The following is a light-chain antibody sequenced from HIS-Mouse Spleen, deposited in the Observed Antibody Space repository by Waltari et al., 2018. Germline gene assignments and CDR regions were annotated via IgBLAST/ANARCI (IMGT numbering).Light chain of an antibody. J-gene: IGLJ1*01. Sequence: QSALTQPASVSGSPGHSITIPSPGPSSDVGGYNYVYWYQQHPGKAPKLMIYAVSNLPSGVSNRFSGSKSGNTASLTISGLQAEDEADYYCSSYTSSSTPYVFGTGTKVTVL. CDR3: SSYTSSSTPYV. CDR2: AVS. V-gene: IGLV2-14*01. CDR1: SSDVGGYNY.